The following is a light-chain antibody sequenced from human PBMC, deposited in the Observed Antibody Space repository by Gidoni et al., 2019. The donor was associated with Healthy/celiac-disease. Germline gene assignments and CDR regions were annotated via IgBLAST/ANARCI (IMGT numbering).Light chain of an antibody. Sequence: LTQPASVSGSPGQSITISCTGTSSDVGSYNLVSWYQQHPGKAPKLMIYEVSKRPSGVSNRFSGSKSGNTASLTISGLQAEDEADYYCCSYAGSSTVVFGGGTKLTVL. CDR2: EVS. V-gene: IGLV2-23*02. CDR3: CSYAGSSTVV. J-gene: IGLJ2*01. CDR1: SSDVGSYNL.